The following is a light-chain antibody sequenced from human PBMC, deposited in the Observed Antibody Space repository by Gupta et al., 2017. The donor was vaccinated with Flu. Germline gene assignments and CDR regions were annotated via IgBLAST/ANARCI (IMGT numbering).Light chain of an antibody. Sequence: GDRVTIPCRASQDRSNALAWIQQKPWEASKSLSYSASRVQSGVPSKFSGSGSGTDFTLTISSLQPEDFATYFCQQYKNYPLTFGGGTRVEIK. V-gene: IGKV1-16*02. CDR2: SAS. J-gene: IGKJ4*01. CDR3: QQYKNYPLT. CDR1: QDRSNA.